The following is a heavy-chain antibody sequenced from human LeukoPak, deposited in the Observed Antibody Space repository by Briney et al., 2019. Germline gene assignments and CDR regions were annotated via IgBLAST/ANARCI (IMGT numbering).Heavy chain of an antibody. V-gene: IGHV4-39*01. CDR3: ASLYGGSAWDY. CDR1: GGSISRSSYY. Sequence: SETLSLTCTLSGGSISRSSYYWGWIRQPPGKGLEWIGSIYYSGSTYYNPSLKSRVTISVDTSKNQFSLKLSSVTAADTAVYYWASLYGGSAWDYWGQGTLVTVSS. CDR2: IYYSGST. D-gene: IGHD4-23*01. J-gene: IGHJ4*02.